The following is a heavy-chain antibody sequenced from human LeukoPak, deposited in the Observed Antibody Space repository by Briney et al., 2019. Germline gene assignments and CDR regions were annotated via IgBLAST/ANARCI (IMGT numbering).Heavy chain of an antibody. Sequence: GESLKISCKGSGYSFTSYWIGWVRQMPGKGLEWMGIIYPGDSDTRYSPSFQGQVTISADKSISTAYLQWSSLKASDTAMYYCATLGGYCSSTSCYRMASPNWFDPWGQGTLVTGSS. CDR2: IYPGDSDT. J-gene: IGHJ5*02. V-gene: IGHV5-51*01. CDR1: GYSFTSYW. D-gene: IGHD2-2*01. CDR3: ATLGGYCSSTSCYRMASPNWFDP.